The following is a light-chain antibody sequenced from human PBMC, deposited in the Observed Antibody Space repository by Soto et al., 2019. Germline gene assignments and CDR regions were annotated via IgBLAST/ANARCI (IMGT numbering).Light chain of an antibody. CDR2: EVT. J-gene: IGLJ1*01. CDR1: SGDIGGYDY. V-gene: IGLV2-8*01. Sequence: QSVLTQPPSASGSPGQSVTISCTGTSGDIGGYDYVSWYQKHPGKAPKLMIYEVTKRPLGVPDRFSGSKSGNTASLTVSGLQAEDDADYYCSSYAGSNNPYVFGTGTKVTVL. CDR3: SSYAGSNNPYV.